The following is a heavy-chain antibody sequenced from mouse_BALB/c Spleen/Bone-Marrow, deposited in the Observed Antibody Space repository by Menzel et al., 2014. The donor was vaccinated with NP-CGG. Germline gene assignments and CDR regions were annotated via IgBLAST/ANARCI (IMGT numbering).Heavy chain of an antibody. CDR2: IYPGDGDT. CDR3: ARSDGYRAMEY. D-gene: IGHD2-3*01. V-gene: IGHV1-82*01. Sequence: QVQLQQSGPELVKPGASVKISCKASGYAFSYSWMNWVKQRPGQGLEWIGRIYPGDGDTYYNGKFKGRATLTADKSSSTAYMQLSSLTSVDSEVYFCARSDGYRAMEYGGQGSSVTVSS. CDR1: GYAFSYSW. J-gene: IGHJ4*01.